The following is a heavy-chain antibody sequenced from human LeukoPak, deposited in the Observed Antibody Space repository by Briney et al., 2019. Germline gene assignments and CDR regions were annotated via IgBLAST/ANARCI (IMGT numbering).Heavy chain of an antibody. Sequence: ASVKVSCKASGGTFGSYAISWVRQAPGQGLEWMGGIIPIFGTANYAQKFQGRVTITADESTSTAYMELSSLRSEDTAVYYCARVGGYNSIGDYWGQGTLVTVSS. D-gene: IGHD5-24*01. J-gene: IGHJ4*02. CDR2: IIPIFGTA. V-gene: IGHV1-69*13. CDR3: ARVGGYNSIGDY. CDR1: GGTFGSYA.